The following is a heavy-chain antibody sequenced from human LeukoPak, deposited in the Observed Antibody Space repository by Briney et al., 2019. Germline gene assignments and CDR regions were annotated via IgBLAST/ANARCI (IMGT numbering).Heavy chain of an antibody. Sequence: PSQTLSLTCAVSGGSISSGGYSWSWIRQPPGKGLEWIGYIYHSGSTYYNPSLKSRVTISVDRSKNQFSLKLSSVTAADTAVYYCARAGRITMVRGGLDAFDIWGQGTMVTVSS. V-gene: IGHV4-30-2*01. CDR1: GGSISSGGYS. D-gene: IGHD3-10*01. CDR3: ARAGRITMVRGGLDAFDI. J-gene: IGHJ3*02. CDR2: IYHSGST.